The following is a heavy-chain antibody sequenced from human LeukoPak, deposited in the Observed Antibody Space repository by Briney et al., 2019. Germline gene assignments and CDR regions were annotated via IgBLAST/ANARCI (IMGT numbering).Heavy chain of an antibody. V-gene: IGHV1-2*02. CDR1: GYTFTGYY. CDR3: ARDAGFDVWGSYPRLEYYFDY. D-gene: IGHD3-16*02. J-gene: IGHJ4*02. Sequence: ASVKVSCKASGYTFTGYYMHWVRQAPGQGLEWMGWINPNSGGTNYAQKFQGRVTMTRDTSISTAYMELSRLRSDDTAVYYCARDAGFDVWGSYPRLEYYFDYWGQGTLVTVSS. CDR2: INPNSGGT.